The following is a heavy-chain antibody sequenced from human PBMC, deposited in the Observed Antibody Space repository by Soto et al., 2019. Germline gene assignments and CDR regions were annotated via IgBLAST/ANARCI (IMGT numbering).Heavy chain of an antibody. V-gene: IGHV3-23*01. J-gene: IGHJ3*02. CDR1: GFTFSSYA. D-gene: IGHD3-22*01. CDR3: AKDLHYYDSSGYSEIDAFDI. Sequence: EVQLLESGGGLVQPGGSLRLSCAASGFTFSSYAMSWVRQAPGKGLEWVSAISGSGGSTYYADSVKGRFTISRDNSKNTLYMQMNSLRAEDTAVYYCAKDLHYYDSSGYSEIDAFDIWGQGRMVTVSS. CDR2: ISGSGGST.